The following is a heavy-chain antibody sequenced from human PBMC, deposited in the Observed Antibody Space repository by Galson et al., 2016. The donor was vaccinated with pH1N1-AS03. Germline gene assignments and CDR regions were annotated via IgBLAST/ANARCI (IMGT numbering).Heavy chain of an antibody. D-gene: IGHD5-12*01. CDR1: GFSLASLDVN. CDR2: IYWHDDP. CDR3: AHSVGYTYLYYFDS. Sequence: PALVNPTQTLTLTCTFSGFSLASLDVNVAWIRQPPGKALEWLGHIYWHDDPRYNPSLKNRLTITKDVSKNQVVLTLTEINSTDTATYYCAHSVGYTYLYYFDSWGQGTLVTVSS. J-gene: IGHJ4*02. V-gene: IGHV2-5*01.